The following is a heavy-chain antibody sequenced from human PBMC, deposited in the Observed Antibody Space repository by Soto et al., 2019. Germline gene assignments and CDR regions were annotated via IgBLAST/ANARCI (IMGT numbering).Heavy chain of an antibody. CDR1: GGSISSGDYY. V-gene: IGHV4-30-4*01. J-gene: IGHJ1*01. D-gene: IGHD1-26*01. Sequence: QVQLQESGPGLVKPSQTLSLTCTVSGGSISSGDYYWGWIRQPPGKVLEWIGYIYYSGSTYYDPFLKSRVTISVDTSKSQFSLKLSSVTAADTAVYYCACTVGADSSEYFQHWGQGTLVTVSA. CDR3: ACTVGADSSEYFQH. CDR2: IYYSGST.